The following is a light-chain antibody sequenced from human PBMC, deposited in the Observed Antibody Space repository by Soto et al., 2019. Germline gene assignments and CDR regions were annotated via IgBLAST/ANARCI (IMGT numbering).Light chain of an antibody. CDR3: SSFAGNNNLV. Sequence: QSALTQPPSASGSPGQSVTISCTGTSSDVGGYNYVSWYQQHPGKAPKLMISEVSKRPSGVPDRFSGSKSGNTASLTVSGHQAEEEADYYCSSFAGNNNLVFGGGTKLTVL. V-gene: IGLV2-8*01. CDR2: EVS. J-gene: IGLJ2*01. CDR1: SSDVGGYNY.